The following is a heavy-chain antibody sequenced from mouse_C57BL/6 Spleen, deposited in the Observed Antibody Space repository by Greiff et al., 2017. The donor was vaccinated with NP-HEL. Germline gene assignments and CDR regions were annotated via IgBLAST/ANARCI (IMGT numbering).Heavy chain of an antibody. CDR1: GFNIKDDY. D-gene: IGHD1-1*02. J-gene: IGHJ2*01. CDR3: TRVGGNY. V-gene: IGHV14-4*01. Sequence: VQLQQSGAELVRPGASVKLSCTASGFNIKDDYMHWVKQRPEQGLEWIGWIDPENGDTEYASKFQGKATITADTSSNTAYLQLSSLTSEDTAVYYCTRVGGNYWGQGTTLTVSS. CDR2: IDPENGDT.